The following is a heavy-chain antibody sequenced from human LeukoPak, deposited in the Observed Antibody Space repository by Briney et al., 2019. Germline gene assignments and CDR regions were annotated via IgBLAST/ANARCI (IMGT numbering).Heavy chain of an antibody. CDR3: AREPMVRDFNWFDP. CDR2: INPNSGGT. CDR1: GYTFTGYY. Sequence: GGSVEVSCKASGYTFTGYYIHWVRQAPGQGLEWMGRINPNSGGTNYARKFQGRVTMTRDTSISTAYMQLSRLTSDDTAVYYCAREPMVRDFNWFDPWGQGTLVTVSS. J-gene: IGHJ5*02. D-gene: IGHD3-10*01. V-gene: IGHV1-2*06.